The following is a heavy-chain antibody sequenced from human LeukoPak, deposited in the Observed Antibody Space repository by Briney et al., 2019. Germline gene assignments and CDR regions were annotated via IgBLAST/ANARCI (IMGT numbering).Heavy chain of an antibody. V-gene: IGHV4-38-2*02. CDR1: GSSISSSYY. CDR2: IYHSGST. D-gene: IGHD5-24*01. J-gene: IGHJ4*02. Sequence: SETLSLTCTVSGSSISSSYYGAWIRPPPGKGLEWIATIYHSGSTYYNPSLKSRVTISADTSQNQHSLRLNSVTVADTAVYYCARVNTVMATFDYWGQGTPVTVSS. CDR3: ARVNTVMATFDY.